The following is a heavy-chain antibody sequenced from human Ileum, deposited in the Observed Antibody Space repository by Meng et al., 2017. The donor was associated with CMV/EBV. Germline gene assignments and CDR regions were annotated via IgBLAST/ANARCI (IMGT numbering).Heavy chain of an antibody. CDR3: ARGSGGASNFPSDY. V-gene: IGHV1-69*10. Sequence: SVKVSCKASGGTFSNYAISWVRQAPGQGLEWMGGIIPILDITNYAQKFQGRVTMTTDTSTSTVYMDLSSLRSDDTAVYFCARGSGGASNFPSDYWGQGTLVTVSS. CDR1: GGTFSNYA. J-gene: IGHJ4*02. CDR2: IIPILDIT. D-gene: IGHD4-11*01.